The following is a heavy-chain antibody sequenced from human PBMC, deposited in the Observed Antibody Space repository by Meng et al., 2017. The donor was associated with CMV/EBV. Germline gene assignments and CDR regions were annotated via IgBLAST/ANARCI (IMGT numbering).Heavy chain of an antibody. J-gene: IGHJ4*02. CDR1: YA. Sequence: YARSWVRQAPGKGLEWVSAISGSGGSTYYADSVKGRFTISRDNSKNTLYLQMNSLRAEDTAVYYCAKDWRYCSSTSCYPEETYYFDYWGQGTLVTVSS. CDR3: AKDWRYCSSTSCYPEETYYFDY. V-gene: IGHV3-23*01. CDR2: ISGSGGST. D-gene: IGHD2-2*01.